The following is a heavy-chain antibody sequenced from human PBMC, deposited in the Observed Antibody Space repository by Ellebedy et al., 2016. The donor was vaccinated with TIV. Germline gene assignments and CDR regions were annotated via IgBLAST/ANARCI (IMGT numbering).Heavy chain of an antibody. Sequence: GGSLRLSXAASGFTFSSYAMSWVRQAPGKGLEWVSAISGSGGSTYYADSVKGRFTISRDNSKNTLYLQMNSLRAEDTAVYYCARDRDSSGYYYYYYGMDVWGQGTTVTVSS. CDR2: ISGSGGST. D-gene: IGHD3-22*01. V-gene: IGHV3-23*01. CDR3: ARDRDSSGYYYYYYGMDV. J-gene: IGHJ6*02. CDR1: GFTFSSYA.